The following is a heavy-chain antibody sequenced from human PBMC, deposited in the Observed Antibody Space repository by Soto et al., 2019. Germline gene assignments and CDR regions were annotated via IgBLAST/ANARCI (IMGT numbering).Heavy chain of an antibody. CDR2: MSYDGSNT. CDR1: GFTFSNYG. D-gene: IGHD3-9*01. J-gene: IGHJ4*02. CDR3: PEDSLRYFAWSPFDY. Sequence: QVQLVESGGGVVQPGRSLRLSCAASGFTFSNYGMHWVRQAPGKGLEWVAVMSYDGSNTYYADSVKGLFTISRDNSKNRMYLQMSSLRAEDTAVYYRPEDSLRYFAWSPFDYWGQGTLVPVSS. V-gene: IGHV3-30*18.